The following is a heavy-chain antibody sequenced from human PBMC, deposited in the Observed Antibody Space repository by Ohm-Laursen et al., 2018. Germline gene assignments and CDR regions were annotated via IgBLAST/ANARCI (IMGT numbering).Heavy chain of an antibody. Sequence: SLRLSCSASGFTFSSYAMSWVRQAPGKGLEWVAVFSYDGSDKHYADSVKGRFTISRDNSKNTLDLQMNSLRPEDTAVYYCAKESSTGYYRTADYWGQGTLVTVSS. J-gene: IGHJ4*02. V-gene: IGHV3-30*18. CDR2: FSYDGSDK. D-gene: IGHD3-9*01. CDR3: AKESSTGYYRTADY. CDR1: GFTFSSYA.